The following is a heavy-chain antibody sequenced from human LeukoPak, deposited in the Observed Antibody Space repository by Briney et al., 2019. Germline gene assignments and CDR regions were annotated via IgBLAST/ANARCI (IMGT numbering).Heavy chain of an antibody. CDR1: GFTVSSNY. CDR2: IYSGGST. D-gene: IGHD3-3*01. CDR3: AKPNTIFGVVIPTLFDY. V-gene: IGHV3-53*01. J-gene: IGHJ4*02. Sequence: GGSLRLSCAASGFTVSSNYMSWVRQAPGKGLEWVSVIYSGGSTYYADSVKGRFTISRDNSKNTLYLQMNSLRAEGTAVYYCAKPNTIFGVVIPTLFDYWGQGTLVTVSS.